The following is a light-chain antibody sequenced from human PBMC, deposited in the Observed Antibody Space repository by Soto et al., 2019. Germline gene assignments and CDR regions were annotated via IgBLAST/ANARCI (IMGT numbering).Light chain of an antibody. CDR1: QSLNSW. Sequence: DIQMTQSPSTLSASVGDRVSITYRASQSLNSWLAWYQQKPGKAPKLLIYKASTLESGVPSRFSGSGSGTEFTLTISSLQPDDFATYYCQQYNTYSFGQGTKLEIK. CDR3: QQYNTYS. CDR2: KAS. V-gene: IGKV1-5*03. J-gene: IGKJ2*01.